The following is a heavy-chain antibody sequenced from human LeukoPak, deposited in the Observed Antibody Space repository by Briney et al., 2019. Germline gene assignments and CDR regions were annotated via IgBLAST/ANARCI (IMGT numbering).Heavy chain of an antibody. D-gene: IGHD6-13*01. Sequence: ASVKVSCKASGYTFTSYDINWVRQATGQGLEWMGWMNPNSGNTGYAQKFQGRVTMTRNTSISTAYMELSSLRSEDTAVYYCAKIAAAGTANWFDPWGQGTLVTVSS. J-gene: IGHJ5*02. CDR1: GYTFTSYD. CDR3: AKIAAAGTANWFDP. CDR2: MNPNSGNT. V-gene: IGHV1-8*01.